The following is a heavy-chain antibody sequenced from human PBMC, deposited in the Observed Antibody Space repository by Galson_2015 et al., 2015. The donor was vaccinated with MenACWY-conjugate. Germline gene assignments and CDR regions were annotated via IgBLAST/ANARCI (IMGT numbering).Heavy chain of an antibody. D-gene: IGHD3-22*01. Sequence: SVKVSCKASGYTFTSYGISWVRQAPGRGREWVGWISAYNGNTNYAQKLQGRVTMTTDTSKSTAYMELRSLRSDDTAVYYCARERVRAGYYDSSGSPPCDYWGQGTLVTVSS. CDR2: ISAYNGNT. CDR1: GYTFTSYG. J-gene: IGHJ4*02. CDR3: ARERVRAGYYDSSGSPPCDY. V-gene: IGHV1-18*01.